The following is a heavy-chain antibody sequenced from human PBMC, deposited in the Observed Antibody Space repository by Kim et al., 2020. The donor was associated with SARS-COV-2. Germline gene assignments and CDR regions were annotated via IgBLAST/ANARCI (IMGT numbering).Heavy chain of an antibody. D-gene: IGHD1-26*01. Sequence: SETLSLTCTVSGGSVSSGSYYWSWIRQPPGKGLECIGFIYYTGTTNYNPSLKSRVTISVDTSKNQFSLKVSSVTAADTAVYYCARIHRTEVGATDDYWGQGTLVTVSS. CDR3: ARIHRTEVGATDDY. CDR2: IYYTGTT. J-gene: IGHJ4*02. V-gene: IGHV4-61*01. CDR1: GGSVSSGSYY.